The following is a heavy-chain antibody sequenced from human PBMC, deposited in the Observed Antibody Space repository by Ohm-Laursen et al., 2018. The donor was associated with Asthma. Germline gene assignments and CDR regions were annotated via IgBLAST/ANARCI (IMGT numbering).Heavy chain of an antibody. CDR3: AKGDLGWYGNSAYSH. V-gene: IGHV3-21*04. J-gene: IGHJ4*02. D-gene: IGHD3-22*01. Sequence: SLRLSCSASGFTFSAYTMNWVRQAPGKGLEWVSSISSRSTYIYYADSVKGRFTISRGNARNSLYLQMNSLRAEDTALYYCAKGDLGWYGNSAYSHWGQGTLVTVSS. CDR2: ISSRSTYI. CDR1: GFTFSAYT.